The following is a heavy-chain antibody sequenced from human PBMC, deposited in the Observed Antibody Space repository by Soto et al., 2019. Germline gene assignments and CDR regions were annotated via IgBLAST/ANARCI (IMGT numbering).Heavy chain of an antibody. J-gene: IGHJ5*02. V-gene: IGHV4-30-2*01. CDR2: IYHSGST. CDR1: GGSISSGGYS. CDR3: AGVRGPYCGGECYPPTPNWFDP. Sequence: QLQLQESGSGLVKPSQTLSLTCAVSGGSISSGGYSWSWIRQPPGKGLEWIGSIYHSGSTYYNPSIKSRFSISVDRSKNQFSLNLSSVTAADSAVYYCAGVRGPYCGGECYPPTPNWFDPLGQGTLVTVSS. D-gene: IGHD2-21*01.